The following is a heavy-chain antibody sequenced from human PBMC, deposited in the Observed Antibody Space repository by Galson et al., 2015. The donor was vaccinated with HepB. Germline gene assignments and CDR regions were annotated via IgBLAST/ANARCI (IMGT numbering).Heavy chain of an antibody. J-gene: IGHJ4*02. Sequence: TLSLTCTVSGGSISSRSYYWSWIRQPAGTGLEWIGRIYSSGSTNYNPSLESRVTISVDTPKNQFSLKLRSATAADTAVYYCATDQTSYGTTFFDYWGQGTLVIVSS. D-gene: IGHD3-10*01. CDR3: ATDQTSYGTTFFDY. CDR2: IYSSGST. V-gene: IGHV4-61*02. CDR1: GGSISSRSYY.